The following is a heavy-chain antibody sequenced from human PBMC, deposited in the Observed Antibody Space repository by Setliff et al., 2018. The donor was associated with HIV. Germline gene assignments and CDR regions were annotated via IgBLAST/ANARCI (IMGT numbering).Heavy chain of an antibody. V-gene: IGHV3-23*01. CDR1: GFMFSDYA. D-gene: IGHD3-10*01. Sequence: PGGSLRLSCAASGFMFSDYAMSWVRQVPGEGLEWVSVIKFDGSNTNYADSVEGRFTISRDNAKNTLYLQMNRLRAEDTAVYYCVRAGQYGAFDIWGQGTTVTVSS. CDR3: VRAGQYGAFDI. CDR2: IKFDGSNT. J-gene: IGHJ3*02.